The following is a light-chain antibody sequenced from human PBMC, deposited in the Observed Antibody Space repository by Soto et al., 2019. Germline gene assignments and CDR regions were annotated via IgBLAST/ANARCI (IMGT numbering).Light chain of an antibody. CDR3: QQSYSTPFT. CDR1: QSISSY. Sequence: DIQMTQSPSSLSASVGDRVTITCRARQSISSYLNWYQQKPGKAPKLLIYGTSNLQSGVPSRFSGSGSGTDFTLTISSLQPEDFATYYCQQSYSTPFTFGPGTKVDIK. V-gene: IGKV1-39*01. J-gene: IGKJ3*01. CDR2: GTS.